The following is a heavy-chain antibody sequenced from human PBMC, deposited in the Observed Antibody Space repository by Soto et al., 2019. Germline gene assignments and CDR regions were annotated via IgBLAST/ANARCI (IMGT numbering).Heavy chain of an antibody. Sequence: ASVKVSCKASGYTFTGYYMHWVRQAPGQGLEWMGWINPNSGGTNYAQKFQGWVTMTRDTSISTAYMELSRLRSDDTAVYYCARAANEIVVVVAATLSPLDYWGQGTLVTVSS. V-gene: IGHV1-2*04. J-gene: IGHJ4*02. CDR2: INPNSGGT. CDR3: ARAANEIVVVVAATLSPLDY. CDR1: GYTFTGYY. D-gene: IGHD2-15*01.